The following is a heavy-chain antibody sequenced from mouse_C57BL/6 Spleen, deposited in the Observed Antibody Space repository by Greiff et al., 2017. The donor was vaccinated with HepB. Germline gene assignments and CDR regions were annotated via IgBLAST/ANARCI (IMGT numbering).Heavy chain of an antibody. J-gene: IGHJ2*01. CDR2: IYPRSGNT. Sequence: QVQLKQSGAELARPGASVKLSCKASGYTFTSYGISWVKQRTGQGLEWIGEIYPRSGNTYYNEKFKGKATLTADKSSSTAYMELRSLTSEDSAVYFCAIYYYGSSPFDYWGQGTTLTVSS. V-gene: IGHV1-81*01. CDR1: GYTFTSYG. D-gene: IGHD1-1*01. CDR3: AIYYYGSSPFDY.